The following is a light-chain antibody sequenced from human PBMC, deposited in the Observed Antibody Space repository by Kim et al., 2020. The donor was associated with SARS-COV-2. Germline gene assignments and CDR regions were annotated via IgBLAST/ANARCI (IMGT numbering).Light chain of an antibody. CDR3: QQSYYTSPVT. V-gene: IGKV1-39*01. J-gene: IGKJ4*01. CDR1: QNIGNY. CDR2: GAS. Sequence: DIQMTQSPSSLSASLGDRVTITCRAGQNIGNYLNWYQQRPGKVPRLLIQGASNLESGVPSRFSGSGSGTDFSLTISSLQPEDFAIYYCQQSYYTSPVTFGGGTKVDIK.